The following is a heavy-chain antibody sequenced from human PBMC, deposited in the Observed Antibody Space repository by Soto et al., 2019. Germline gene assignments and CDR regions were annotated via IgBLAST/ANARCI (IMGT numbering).Heavy chain of an antibody. CDR1: GDSVYSNSAA. J-gene: IGHJ5*02. D-gene: IGHD3-3*01. V-gene: IGHV6-1*01. CDR2: TYYRSKWYN. Sequence: SQTLSLTCAISGDSVYSNSAAWNWIRQSPSRGLEWLGRTYYRSKWYNDYAVSVKSRITINPDTSKNQFSLQLNSVTPEDTAVYYCARDRSITIFEVVMLTHWFDPWGQGTLVTVSS. CDR3: ARDRSITIFEVVMLTHWFDP.